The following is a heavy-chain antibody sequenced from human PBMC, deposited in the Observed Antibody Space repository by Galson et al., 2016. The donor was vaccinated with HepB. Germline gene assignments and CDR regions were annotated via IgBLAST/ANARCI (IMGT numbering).Heavy chain of an antibody. J-gene: IGHJ5*02. V-gene: IGHV4-4*02. D-gene: IGHD3-16*01. CDR1: GDSVSSENR. Sequence: SETLSLTCAVSGDSVSSENRWSWVRQSPGKGLEWIGEIHLSGNTKYNPSLASRVIISLDKSRNQFSLHLNSVTAADSAVYYCARHDGFYYDTTGNSEAWFGPWGQGTLVVVSS. CDR3: ARHDGFYYDTTGNSEAWFGP. CDR2: IHLSGNT.